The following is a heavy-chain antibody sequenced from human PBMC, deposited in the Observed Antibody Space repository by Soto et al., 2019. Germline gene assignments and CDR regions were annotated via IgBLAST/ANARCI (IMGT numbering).Heavy chain of an antibody. CDR1: GYTFTTYG. V-gene: IGHV1-18*01. CDR2: ISAYNGNT. Sequence: ASVKVSCKASGYTFTTYGISWVRQAPGQGLEWMGWISAYNGNTNYAQKLQGRVTMTTDTSTSTAYVELGSLRSDDTAVYYCARAGDILTGYHYYYGMDVWGQGTTVTVSS. CDR3: ARAGDILTGYHYYYGMDV. D-gene: IGHD3-9*01. J-gene: IGHJ6*02.